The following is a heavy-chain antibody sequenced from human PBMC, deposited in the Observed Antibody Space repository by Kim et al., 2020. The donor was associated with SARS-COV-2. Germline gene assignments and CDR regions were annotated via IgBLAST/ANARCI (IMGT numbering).Heavy chain of an antibody. Sequence: NPSLKSRVTISVDTSKNQFSLKLSSVTAADTAVYYCARDGGGMAVDAFDIWGQGTMVTVSS. V-gene: IGHV4-31*02. CDR3: ARDGGGMAVDAFDI. J-gene: IGHJ3*02. D-gene: IGHD3-16*01.